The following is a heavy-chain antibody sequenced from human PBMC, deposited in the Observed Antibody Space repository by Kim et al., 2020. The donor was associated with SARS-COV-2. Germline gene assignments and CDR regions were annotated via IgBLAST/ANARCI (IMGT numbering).Heavy chain of an antibody. D-gene: IGHD2-15*01. V-gene: IGHV3-48*03. CDR3: ARSPCSAGVCYMGDWFDP. J-gene: IGHJ5*02. Sequence: VRSRFTISRDNSKNSLYLQMFSLRAEDTAVYYCARSPCSAGVCYMGDWFDPWGQGTLVTVSS.